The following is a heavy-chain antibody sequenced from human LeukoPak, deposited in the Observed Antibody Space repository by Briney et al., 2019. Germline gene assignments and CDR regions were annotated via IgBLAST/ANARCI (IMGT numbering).Heavy chain of an antibody. J-gene: IGHJ4*02. V-gene: IGHV4-4*02. CDR2: IYHSGST. CDR1: GGSISSSNW. CDR3: ARKDIAVAGTGFDY. D-gene: IGHD6-19*01. Sequence: SGTLSLTCAVSGGSISSSNWWSWVRQPPGKGLEWIGEIYHSGSTNYNPSLKSRVTISVDKSKNQFSLKLSSVTAADTAVYHCARKDIAVAGTGFDYWGQGTLVTVSS.